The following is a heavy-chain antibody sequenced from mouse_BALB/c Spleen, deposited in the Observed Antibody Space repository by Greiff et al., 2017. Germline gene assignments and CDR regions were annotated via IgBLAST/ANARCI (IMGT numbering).Heavy chain of an antibody. V-gene: IGHV2-2*02. D-gene: IGHD2-14*01. CDR1: GFSLTSYG. CDR2: IWSGGST. CDR3: ARNSRRYDGLYYAMDY. Sequence: VQGVESGPGLVQPSQSLSITCTVSGFSLTSYGVHWVRQSPGKGLEWLGVIWSGGSTDYNAAFISRLSISKDNSKSQVFFKMNSLQANDTAIYYCARNSRRYDGLYYAMDYWGQGTSVTVSS. J-gene: IGHJ4*01.